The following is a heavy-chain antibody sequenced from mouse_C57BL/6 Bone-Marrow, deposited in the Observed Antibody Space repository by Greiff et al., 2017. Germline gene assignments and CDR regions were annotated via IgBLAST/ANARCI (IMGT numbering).Heavy chain of an antibody. CDR3: ARNYGSSYRWYFDV. D-gene: IGHD1-1*01. V-gene: IGHV1-18*01. Sequence: EVQLQQSGPELVKPGASVKIPCKASGYTFTDYNMDWVKQSHGKSLEWIGDINPNNGGTIYNQKFKGKATLTVDKSSSTAYMELRSLTSKDTAVYYCARNYGSSYRWYFDVWGTGTTVTVSS. CDR1: GYTFTDYN. CDR2: INPNNGGT. J-gene: IGHJ1*03.